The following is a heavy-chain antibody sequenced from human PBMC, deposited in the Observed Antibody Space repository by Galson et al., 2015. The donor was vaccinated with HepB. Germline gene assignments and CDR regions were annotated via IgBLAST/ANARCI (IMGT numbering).Heavy chain of an antibody. J-gene: IGHJ4*02. CDR2: ISSSSSYT. D-gene: IGHD6-6*01. CDR1: GFTFSDYY. CDR3: ARRYSSSFTIDY. Sequence: SLRLSCAASGFTFSDYYMSWIRQAPGKGLEWVSYISSSSSYTNYADSVKGRFTISRDNAKNSLYLQMNSLRAEDTAVYYCARRYSSSFTIDYWGQGTLVTVSS. V-gene: IGHV3-11*06.